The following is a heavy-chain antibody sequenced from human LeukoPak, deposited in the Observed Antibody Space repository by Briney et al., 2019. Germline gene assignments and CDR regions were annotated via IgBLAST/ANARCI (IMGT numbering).Heavy chain of an antibody. CDR1: GGTFISYA. V-gene: IGHV1-69*13. J-gene: IGHJ6*02. D-gene: IGHD3-22*01. CDR2: IIPIFGTA. Sequence: ASVKVSRKASGGTFISYAISWVRQAPGQGLEWMGGIIPIFGTANYAQKFQGGVTITADESTSTAYMELSSLRSEDTAVYYCARDSAYYYDSSGYYYSDYYGMDVWGQGTTVTVSS. CDR3: ARDSAYYYDSSGYYYSDYYGMDV.